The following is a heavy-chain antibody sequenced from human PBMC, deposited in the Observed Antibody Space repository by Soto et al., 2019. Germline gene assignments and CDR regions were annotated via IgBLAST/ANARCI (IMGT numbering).Heavy chain of an antibody. V-gene: IGHV4-4*02. CDR2: TYHVGIP. Sequence: PSETLSLTCTVSGGSISSSNWWTWVRQAPGKGLEWIGETYHVGIPSYNPSLKGRVSISVDTSKNQFSLTLTSVTAADTAVYYCARQGFGVLHGLVDVWGQGTTVTVSS. CDR1: GGSISSSNW. J-gene: IGHJ6*02. CDR3: ARQGFGVLHGLVDV. D-gene: IGHD3-10*01.